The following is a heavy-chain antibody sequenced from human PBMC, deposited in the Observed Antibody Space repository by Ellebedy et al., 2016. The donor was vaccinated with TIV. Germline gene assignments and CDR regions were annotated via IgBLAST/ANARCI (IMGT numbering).Heavy chain of an antibody. J-gene: IGHJ5*02. CDR1: GFTFSSYS. D-gene: IGHD2-15*01. V-gene: IGHV3-21*04. CDR3: AKDFSRVAQNWFNP. Sequence: GESLKISXAASGFTFSSYSMNWVRQAPGKGLEWVSSISSSSSYIYYADSVKGRFTISRDNSKNTLYLQMNSLRAEDTAVYYCAKDFSRVAQNWFNPWGQGTLVTVSS. CDR2: ISSSSSYI.